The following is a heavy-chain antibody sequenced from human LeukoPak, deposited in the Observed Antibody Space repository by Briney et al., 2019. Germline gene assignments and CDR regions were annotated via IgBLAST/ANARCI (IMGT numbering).Heavy chain of an antibody. CDR3: ATNPCSSPSCYPYWVDY. D-gene: IGHD2-2*01. CDR1: VSTLTSYV. Sequence: GASVKVSCKAAVSTLTSYVMSFIPGAPGQGLEWMGWISAYNGNTNYAQKLQGRVTMTTDTSKSTAYMELRSLRPDDTSAYYWATNPCSSPSCYPYWVDYWGQGTLVTVSS. J-gene: IGHJ4*02. CDR2: ISAYNGNT. V-gene: IGHV1-18*01.